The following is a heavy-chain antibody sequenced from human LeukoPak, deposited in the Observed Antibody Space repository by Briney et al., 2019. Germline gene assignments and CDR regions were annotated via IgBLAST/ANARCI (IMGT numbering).Heavy chain of an antibody. CDR3: ARDTRSYDTSGYYYFDY. V-gene: IGHV4-59*01. J-gene: IGHJ4*02. D-gene: IGHD3-22*01. CDR1: GASTTSYY. Sequence: SETLSLTCSVSGASTTSYYWNWIRQAPGKGLEWIGYIYSDGTTSYSPSLRSRVTISIDTSRNQFSLKLSSVTAADAAVYYCARDTRSYDTSGYYYFDYWGQGTLVTVSS. CDR2: IYSDGTT.